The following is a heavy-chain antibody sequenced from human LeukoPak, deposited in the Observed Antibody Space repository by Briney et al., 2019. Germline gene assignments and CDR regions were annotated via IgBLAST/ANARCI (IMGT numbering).Heavy chain of an antibody. CDR3: AKAGPFIAVAGLSRTDGYYFDY. D-gene: IGHD6-19*01. J-gene: IGHJ4*02. CDR1: GFTFSSNG. Sequence: QTGGYLSRSCSASGFTFSSNGMHRVPRAPGKGLEWVAVIWYDGSNKYYADSVKGRFTISRDNSKNTLYLQMGSLRAEDTAVYYCAKAGPFIAVAGLSRTDGYYFDYWGQGTLVSVSS. CDR2: IWYDGSNK. V-gene: IGHV3-30*02.